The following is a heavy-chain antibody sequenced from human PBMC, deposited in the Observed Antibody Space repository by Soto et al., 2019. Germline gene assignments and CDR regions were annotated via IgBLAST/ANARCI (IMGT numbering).Heavy chain of an antibody. CDR1: GGTFGSYA. V-gene: IGHV1-69*01. Sequence: QVRLEQSGAEVKKPGSSVKVSCKGSGGTFGSYAISWVRQAPGQGVEWMGGINPIFDTTNYAQKFQGRVTITADESTSTAYKELSSLRSEDTAVYYCARDGHIGKKNYFDYWGQGTLVTVSS. J-gene: IGHJ4*02. D-gene: IGHD2-21*01. CDR3: ARDGHIGKKNYFDY. CDR2: INPIFDTT.